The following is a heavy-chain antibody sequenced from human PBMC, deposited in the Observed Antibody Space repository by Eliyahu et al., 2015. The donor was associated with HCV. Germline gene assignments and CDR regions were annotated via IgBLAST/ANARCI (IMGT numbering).Heavy chain of an antibody. CDR1: GFTFVDYA. V-gene: IGHV3-9*03. D-gene: IGHD1-20*01. Sequence: EVQLVESGGGLVQPGRSLRLSCAASGFTFVDYAMHWVRQAPGKGLGWVSGISWNSGSIGYADSVKGRFTISRDNAKNSLYLQMNSLRAEDMALYYCAKGTNWNDGGLDYWGQGTLVTVSS. CDR3: AKGTNWNDGGLDY. J-gene: IGHJ4*02. CDR2: ISWNSGSI.